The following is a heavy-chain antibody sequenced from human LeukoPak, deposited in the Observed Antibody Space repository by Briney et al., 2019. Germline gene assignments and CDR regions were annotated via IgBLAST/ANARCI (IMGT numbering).Heavy chain of an antibody. CDR3: ARVSGYCSGGRCYGLPSHGMDV. CDR1: GYAFSNYY. Sequence: ASVKVSCKASGYAFSNYYIHWVRQAPGQGLEWMGLINPSGGSTNYAQKFQGRVTMARDTSTSTVYMELSGLRSEDTAVYYCARVSGYCSGGRCYGLPSHGMDVWGQGTTVTVSS. CDR2: INPSGGST. V-gene: IGHV1-46*01. D-gene: IGHD2-15*01. J-gene: IGHJ6*02.